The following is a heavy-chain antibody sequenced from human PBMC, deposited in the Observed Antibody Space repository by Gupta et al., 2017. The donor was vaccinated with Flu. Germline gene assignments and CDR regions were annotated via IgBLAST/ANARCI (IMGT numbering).Heavy chain of an antibody. Sequence: QVQLVQSGAEVKKPGASVKVSCKALGYTFTAYYMHWVRQAPGQGIEGMGIINPRGGSTKYAQKFQGRLTVTRDTSTSTVYMEVTSLTSEDTAVYYCVRQVAKEAADTTEHFFDYWGQGTLVTVSS. CDR1: GYTFTAYY. D-gene: IGHD6-13*01. V-gene: IGHV1-46*01. CDR2: INPRGGST. CDR3: VRQVAKEAADTTEHFFDY. J-gene: IGHJ4*02.